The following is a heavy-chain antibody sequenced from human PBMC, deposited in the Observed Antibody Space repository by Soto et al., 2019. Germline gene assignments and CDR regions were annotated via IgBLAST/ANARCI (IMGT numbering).Heavy chain of an antibody. CDR1: GYPFTTYG. J-gene: IGHJ4*02. CDR3: ARVMTNVGVISKGPDH. V-gene: IGHV1-18*04. Sequence: GASVKVSCKASGYPFTTYGISWVRQAPGQGLEWMGWISTYNGDTEYPQSLQGRVTMTRDTSTATAYMELRSLRSDDTAVYYCARVMTNVGVISKGPDHWGQGTLVTVSS. CDR2: ISTYNGDT. D-gene: IGHD3-3*01.